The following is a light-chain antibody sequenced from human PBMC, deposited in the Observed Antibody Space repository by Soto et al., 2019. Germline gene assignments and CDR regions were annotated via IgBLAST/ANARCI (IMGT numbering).Light chain of an antibody. CDR3: MQGTHWPPT. CDR2: KVF. Sequence: DVVMTQSPLSLPVTLGQPASISCRSSQSLVHSNGNTYLNWLQQRPGQSPRRLIYKVFNRDSGVPDRFTGSGSGTEFTLKISRVEAEDVGVYYCMQGTHWPPTFGQGTKVEIK. V-gene: IGKV2-30*02. J-gene: IGKJ1*01. CDR1: QSLVHSNGNTY.